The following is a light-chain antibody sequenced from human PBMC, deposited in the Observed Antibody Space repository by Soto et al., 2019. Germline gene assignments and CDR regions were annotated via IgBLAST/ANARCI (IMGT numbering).Light chain of an antibody. CDR1: QSISRN. V-gene: IGKV3-15*01. CDR2: DVS. J-gene: IGKJ2*01. Sequence: EVVMTQSPGTLSVSPGERATLSCRASQSISRNLAWYQQKPGRAPRLLIYDVSTRATGVPARFSGSGSETDFTLTIRSLQSEDFAVYYCQQYNNWPPYTFGQGTKMEIK. CDR3: QQYNNWPPYT.